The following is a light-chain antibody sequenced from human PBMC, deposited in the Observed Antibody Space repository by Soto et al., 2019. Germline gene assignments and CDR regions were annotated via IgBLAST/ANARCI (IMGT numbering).Light chain of an antibody. V-gene: IGKV3D-15*01. CDR3: QQYNNWQT. CDR2: GAS. CDR1: QSIGSW. J-gene: IGKJ1*01. Sequence: DIEMSQSPSSLSASVGDRVTITCRASQSIGSWLAWYQQKPGQAPRLLIYGASTRATGIPARFSGSGSGTAFTLTISSLQSEDFAVYYCQQYNNWQTFGQGTKVDIK.